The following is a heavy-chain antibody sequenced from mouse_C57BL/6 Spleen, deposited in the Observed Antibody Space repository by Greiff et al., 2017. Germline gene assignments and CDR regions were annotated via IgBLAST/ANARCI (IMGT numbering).Heavy chain of an antibody. V-gene: IGHV1-80*01. D-gene: IGHD1-1*01. J-gene: IGHJ4*01. CDR2: IYPGDGDT. CDR1: GYAFSSYW. CDR3: ARSGYYGSRRAMDY. Sequence: VQLQQSGAELVKPGASVKISCKASGYAFSSYWMNWVKQRPGKGLEWIGQIYPGDGDTNYNGKFKGKATLTADKSSSTAYMQLSSLTSEDSAVYFCARSGYYGSRRAMDYWGQGTSVTVSS.